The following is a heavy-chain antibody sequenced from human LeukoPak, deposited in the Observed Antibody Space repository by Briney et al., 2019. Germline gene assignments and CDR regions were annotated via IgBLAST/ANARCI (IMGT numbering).Heavy chain of an antibody. D-gene: IGHD6-13*01. CDR1: GGSISSYY. CDR3: AREGYSSSWYGRGYNWFDP. J-gene: IGHJ5*02. V-gene: IGHV4-59*01. CDR2: IYYSGSA. Sequence: SETLSLTCTVSGGSISSYYWSWIRQPPGKGLEWIGYIYYSGSANYNPSLKSRVTISVDTSKNQFSLKLSSVTAADTAVYYCAREGYSSSWYGRGYNWFDPWGQGTLVTVSS.